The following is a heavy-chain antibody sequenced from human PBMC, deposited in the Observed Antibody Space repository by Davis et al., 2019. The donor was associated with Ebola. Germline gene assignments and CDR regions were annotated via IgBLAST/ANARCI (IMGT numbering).Heavy chain of an antibody. J-gene: IGHJ4*02. V-gene: IGHV4-59*01. CDR3: ARGVTPQY. Sequence: MPGGSLRLSCTVSGGSISSYYWSWIRQPPGKGLEWIGYIYYSGRNNYNPSLKSRVTISVDTSKNQFSLKLSSVTAADTAVYYCARGVTPQYWGQGTLVTVSS. CDR2: IYYSGRN. CDR1: GGSISSYY.